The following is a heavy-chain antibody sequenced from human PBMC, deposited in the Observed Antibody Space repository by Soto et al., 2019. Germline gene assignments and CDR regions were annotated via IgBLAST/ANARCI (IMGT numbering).Heavy chain of an antibody. V-gene: IGHV1-69*13. CDR2: IIPIFGTA. CDR3: ARVTSSSGGYYYYYYGMDV. J-gene: IGHJ6*02. D-gene: IGHD6-13*01. CDR1: GGTFSSYA. Sequence: GASVKVSCKASGGTFSSYAISWVRQAPGQGLEWMGGIIPIFGTANYAQKFQGRVTITADESTSTAYMELSSLRSEDTAVYYCARVTSSSGGYYYYYYGMDVWGQGTTVTVSS.